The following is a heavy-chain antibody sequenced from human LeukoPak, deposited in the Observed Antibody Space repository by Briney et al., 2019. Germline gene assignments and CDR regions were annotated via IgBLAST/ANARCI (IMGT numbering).Heavy chain of an antibody. CDR2: INPAGSTT. V-gene: IGHV3-74*01. Sequence: PGGSLRLSCAASGFTFSSYWMHWVRQAPGKGLVWVSHINPAGSTTFYADSVKGRFTISRDNAKNTVYLQMSSVGAEDTAVYYCGRGMIRAYGSDYWGQGTLVTVSS. CDR3: GRGMIRAYGSDY. J-gene: IGHJ4*02. CDR1: GFTFSSYW. D-gene: IGHD3-10*01.